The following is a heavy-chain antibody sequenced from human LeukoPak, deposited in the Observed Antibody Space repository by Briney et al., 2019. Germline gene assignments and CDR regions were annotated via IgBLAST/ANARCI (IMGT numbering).Heavy chain of an antibody. Sequence: PGGSLRLSCAASGFTFSTFWMHWVRQTPGKGLVWVSRINSDGSSTSYADSVKGRFTISRDNAKNTLYLQMNSLRAEDTAVYYCARDPYYYDSSGYYRNWGQGTLVTVSS. CDR3: ARDPYYYDSSGYYRN. CDR2: INSDGSST. J-gene: IGHJ4*02. D-gene: IGHD3-22*01. V-gene: IGHV3-74*01. CDR1: GFTFSTFW.